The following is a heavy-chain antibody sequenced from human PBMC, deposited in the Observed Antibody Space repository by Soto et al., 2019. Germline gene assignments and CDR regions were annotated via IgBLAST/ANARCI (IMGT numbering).Heavy chain of an antibody. Sequence: QVQLVQSGAEVKKPGSSVKVSCKASGGTFSSYAISWVRQAPGQGLEWRGGIIPIFGTANYAQKFQGRVTITADESTSKVYMKLSSLRSEDTAVYYCRIKLWLGDYYYGMDVWGQGTTVTVSS. CDR2: IIPIFGTA. J-gene: IGHJ6*02. V-gene: IGHV1-69*12. CDR3: RIKLWLGDYYYGMDV. D-gene: IGHD5-18*01. CDR1: GGTFSSYA.